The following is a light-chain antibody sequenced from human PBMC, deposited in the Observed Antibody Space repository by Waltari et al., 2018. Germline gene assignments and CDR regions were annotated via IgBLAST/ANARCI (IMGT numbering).Light chain of an antibody. J-gene: IGLJ2*01. CDR1: SSGVGSYNL. V-gene: IGLV2-23*01. Sequence: QSALTQPASVSGSPGQSITISCTGTSSGVGSYNLVSWYQQHPGKAPKHMIYEGSKRPSGVSNRFSGSKSGNTASLTISGLQAEDEADYYCCSYAGVVFGGGTKLTIL. CDR3: CSYAGVV. CDR2: EGS.